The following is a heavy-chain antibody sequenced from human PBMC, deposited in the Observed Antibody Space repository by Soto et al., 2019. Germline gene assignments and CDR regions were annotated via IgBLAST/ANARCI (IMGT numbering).Heavy chain of an antibody. D-gene: IGHD2-2*01. Sequence: PSQTLSLTCAISGDSVSSNSAAWNWIRQSPSRGLEWLGRTYYRSKWYNEYVVSVKSRITINPDTSKNQFSLQLNSVTPEDKAMYYCVRLSIHAHYQVAFDICGQEIMVTVSS. CDR1: GDSVSSNSAA. V-gene: IGHV6-1*01. CDR3: VRLSIHAHYQVAFDI. CDR2: TYYRSKWYN. J-gene: IGHJ3*02.